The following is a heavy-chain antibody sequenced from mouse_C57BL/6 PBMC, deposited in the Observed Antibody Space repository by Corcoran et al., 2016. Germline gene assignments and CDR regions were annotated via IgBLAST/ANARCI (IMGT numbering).Heavy chain of an antibody. CDR1: GYTFTDYN. D-gene: IGHD3-3*01. J-gene: IGHJ1*03. CDR3: ARIRARDYWYFDV. V-gene: IGHV1-18*01. CDR2: INPNNGGT. Sequence: EVQLQQSGPELVKPGASVKIPCKASGYTFTDYNMDWVKQSHGKSLEWIGDINPNNGGTIYNQKFKGKATLTVDKSSSTAYMELRSLTSEDTVVYYCARIRARDYWYFDVWGTGTTVTVSS.